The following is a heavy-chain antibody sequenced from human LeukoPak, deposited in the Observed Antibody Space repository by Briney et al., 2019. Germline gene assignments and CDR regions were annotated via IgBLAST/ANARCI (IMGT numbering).Heavy chain of an antibody. CDR3: ARDRGLWSGSYYGMDV. CDR1: GFTFSSYW. CDR2: VKQDGSEK. V-gene: IGHV3-7*01. Sequence: GGSLRLSCAASGFTFSSYWMSWVRQAPGKGLEWVANVKQDGSEKYYVDSVKGRFTISRDNAKNSLYLQMNSLRAEDTAVYYCARDRGLWSGSYYGMDVWGQGTTVTVSS. J-gene: IGHJ6*02. D-gene: IGHD3-10*01.